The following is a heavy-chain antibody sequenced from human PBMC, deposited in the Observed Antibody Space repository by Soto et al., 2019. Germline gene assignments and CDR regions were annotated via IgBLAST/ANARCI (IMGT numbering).Heavy chain of an antibody. CDR2: IYDSGNT. J-gene: IGHJ5*02. D-gene: IGHD2-2*01. CDR3: ATSYCSSSIGYNWFDP. V-gene: IGHV4-39*01. Sequence: SETLSLTCTVSGGSNSTSSYHWGWIRQPPGKGLEWIANIYDSGNTYNNPSLKSRVTISVDTSKNQFSLKLTSVTAADTAIYYCATSYCSSSIGYNWFDPWGHGTLVTVSS. CDR1: GGSNSTSSYH.